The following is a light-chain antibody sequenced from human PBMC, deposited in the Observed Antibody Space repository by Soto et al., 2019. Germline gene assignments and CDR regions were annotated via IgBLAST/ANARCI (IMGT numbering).Light chain of an antibody. CDR3: LQDYNYPWT. CDR1: QGIRNE. Sequence: AIQMTQSPSSLSASVGDRVTITCRASQGIRNELGWYQQKTGKAPKLLIYAASTLQSGVPSRFSGSGSGTAFTLTISSLQPEDFATYYCLQDYNYPWTFGQGTKVEIK. J-gene: IGKJ1*01. V-gene: IGKV1-6*01. CDR2: AAS.